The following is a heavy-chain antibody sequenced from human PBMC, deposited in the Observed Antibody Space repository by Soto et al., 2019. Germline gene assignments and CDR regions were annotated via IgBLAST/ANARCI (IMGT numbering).Heavy chain of an antibody. D-gene: IGHD6-19*01. J-gene: IGHJ3*02. Sequence: QITLKESGPTLVKPTQTLTLTCTFSGFSLSTSGVGVGWIRQPPGKALEWLALIYWDDDKRYSPSLKSRLTITKDTSKNQVVLTMTNMDPVDTATYYCAHRGSSGWYFAFDIWGQGTMVTVSS. CDR1: GFSLSTSGVG. CDR3: AHRGSSGWYFAFDI. CDR2: IYWDDDK. V-gene: IGHV2-5*02.